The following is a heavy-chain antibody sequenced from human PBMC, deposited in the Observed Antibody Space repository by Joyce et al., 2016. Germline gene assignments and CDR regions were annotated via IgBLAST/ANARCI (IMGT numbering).Heavy chain of an antibody. CDR1: GLTLSNYG. Sequence: QVQLVESGGGVVQPGRSLRLSCAASGLTLSNYGVHWVRQAPGKGLGWVAVISYDEIYKYYADSVKGRFTISRDNSKNTVFLEMNSLRTEDTAVYYCAKILTATYSSGWFLDYWGQGTLVTVSS. D-gene: IGHD6-25*01. CDR3: AKILTATYSSGWFLDY. V-gene: IGHV3-30*18. J-gene: IGHJ4*02. CDR2: ISYDEIYK.